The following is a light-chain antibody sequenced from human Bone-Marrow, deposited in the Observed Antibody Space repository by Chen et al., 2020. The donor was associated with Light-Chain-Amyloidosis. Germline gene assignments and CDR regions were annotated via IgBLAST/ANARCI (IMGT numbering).Light chain of an antibody. Sequence: DIQMTQSPSSLSASVGDRVTITCRASQSISSYLNWYQQKPGKAPKLLIYAASSLQSGVPARFSGSGSGTYFTLTISSLQPEDFAPYYCQQSYSTLGITYGQGTRLEIK. CDR1: QSISSY. CDR3: QQSYSTLGIT. V-gene: IGKV1-39*01. CDR2: AAS. J-gene: IGKJ5*01.